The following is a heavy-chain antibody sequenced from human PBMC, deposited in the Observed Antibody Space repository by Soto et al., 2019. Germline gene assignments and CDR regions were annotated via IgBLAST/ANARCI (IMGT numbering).Heavy chain of an antibody. D-gene: IGHD2-15*01. J-gene: IGHJ4*02. Sequence: PSETLSLTCTVSGGSISSYYWSWIRQPPGKGLEWIGYIYYSGSTNYNPSLKSRVTISVDTSKNQFSLKLGSVTAADTAVYYCAGFTSLRLASAVDYWGQGTLVTVSS. CDR3: AGFTSLRLASAVDY. CDR1: GGSISSYY. CDR2: IYYSGST. V-gene: IGHV4-59*01.